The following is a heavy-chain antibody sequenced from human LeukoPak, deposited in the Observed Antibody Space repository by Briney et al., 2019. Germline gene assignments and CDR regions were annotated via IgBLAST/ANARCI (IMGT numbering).Heavy chain of an antibody. CDR3: ARVHQRITIFGVVTGYYYMDV. CDR2: IYYSGST. CDR1: GGSISSYY. V-gene: IGHV4-59*01. D-gene: IGHD3-3*01. Sequence: PSETLSLTCTVPGGSISSYYWSWIRQPPGKGLEWIGYIYYSGSTNYNPSLKSRVTISVDTSKNQFSLKLSSVTAADTAVYYCARVHQRITIFGVVTGYYYMDVWGKGTTVTVSS. J-gene: IGHJ6*03.